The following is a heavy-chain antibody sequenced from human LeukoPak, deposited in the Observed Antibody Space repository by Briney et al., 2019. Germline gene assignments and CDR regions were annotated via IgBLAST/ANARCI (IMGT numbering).Heavy chain of an antibody. V-gene: IGHV3-7*01. D-gene: IGHD3-22*01. CDR1: GSTFSSYG. Sequence: QPGRSLRLSCAASGSTFSSYGMHWVRQAPGKGLEWVASINQDGSEKSYVDSMKGRFIISRDNAKNSLYLQMNSLRAEDTALYYCARDSSAYYIGYFDLWGRGSLVTVSS. J-gene: IGHJ2*01. CDR3: ARDSSAYYIGYFDL. CDR2: INQDGSEK.